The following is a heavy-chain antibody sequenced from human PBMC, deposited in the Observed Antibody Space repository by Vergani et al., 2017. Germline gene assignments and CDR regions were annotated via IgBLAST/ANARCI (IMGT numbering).Heavy chain of an antibody. D-gene: IGHD6-6*01. CDR2: IIPIFGTA. V-gene: IGHV1-69*01. CDR3: ARRRPNSSPGWFDP. J-gene: IGHJ5*02. Sequence: QVQLVQSGAEVKKPGSSVKVSCKASGGTFSSYAISWVRQAPGQGLEWMGGIIPIFGTANYAQKFKGRVTITADDSKSTAYMELSSLRSEDTAVYYCARRRPNSSPGWFDPWGQGTLVTVSS. CDR1: GGTFSSYA.